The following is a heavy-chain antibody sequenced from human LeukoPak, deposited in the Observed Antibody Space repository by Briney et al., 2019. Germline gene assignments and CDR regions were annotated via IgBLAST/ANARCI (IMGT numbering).Heavy chain of an antibody. D-gene: IGHD3-9*01. J-gene: IGHJ4*02. CDR3: ARGLPLRYFDWLSRPYYFDY. V-gene: IGHV4-34*01. Sequence: PSETLSLTCAVYGGSFSGYYWSWIRQPPGKGLEWIGEINHSGSTNYNPSLKSRVTISVDTSKNQFSLKLSSVTAADTAVYYCARGLPLRYFDWLSRPYYFDYWGQGTLVTVSS. CDR2: INHSGST. CDR1: GGSFSGYY.